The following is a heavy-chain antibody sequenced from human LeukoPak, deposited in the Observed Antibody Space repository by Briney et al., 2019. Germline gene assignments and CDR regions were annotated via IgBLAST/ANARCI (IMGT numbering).Heavy chain of an antibody. CDR2: INSVGNTI. D-gene: IGHD6-13*01. CDR1: GFTFSSYE. Sequence: GGSLRLSCATSGFTFSSYEMNWIRQAPGKGLEWISYINSVGNTIYYADSVRGRFTISRDNAKNSLYLQMNSLRAEDTAVYYCARDTRIKQLVGNDYWGQGTLVTVSS. V-gene: IGHV3-48*03. CDR3: ARDTRIKQLVGNDY. J-gene: IGHJ4*02.